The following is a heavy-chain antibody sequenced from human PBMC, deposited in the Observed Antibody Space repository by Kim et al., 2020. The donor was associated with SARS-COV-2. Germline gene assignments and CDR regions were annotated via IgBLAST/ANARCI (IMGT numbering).Heavy chain of an antibody. CDR2: ICYDESNK. D-gene: IGHD6-13*01. J-gene: IGHJ6*02. Sequence: GGSLRLSCEASGFTFSSYAMNWVRQAPGKGLEWVSIICYDESNKYYADSVRGRFTISRDNSKNTVYLQMNSLRPEDTALYYCANDIASAATDYYYGLDVWGQGPTVTVSS. CDR1: GFTFSSYA. V-gene: IGHV3-33*06. CDR3: ANDIASAATDYYYGLDV.